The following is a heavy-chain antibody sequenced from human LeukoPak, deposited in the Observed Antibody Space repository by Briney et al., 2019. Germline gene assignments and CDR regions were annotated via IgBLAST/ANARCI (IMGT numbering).Heavy chain of an antibody. CDR3: ATNYDFWSGYYRTIGY. D-gene: IGHD3-3*01. Sequence: GGSLRLSCAASGFTSRNYSMNWVRQAPGKGLEWVSSINSSSTYIYYADSVKGRFTISRDNTKNSLYLQMNSLRAEDTAVYYCATNYDFWSGYYRTIGYWGQGTLVTVSS. J-gene: IGHJ4*02. V-gene: IGHV3-21*01. CDR2: INSSSTYI. CDR1: GFTSRNYS.